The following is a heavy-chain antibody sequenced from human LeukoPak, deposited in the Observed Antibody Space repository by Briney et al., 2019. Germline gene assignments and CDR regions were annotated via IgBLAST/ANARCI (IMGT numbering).Heavy chain of an antibody. CDR1: GFTFSSYA. CDR3: AKGWAYYDILTGYYNWFDP. J-gene: IGHJ5*02. Sequence: GGSLRLSCAASGFTFSSYAMSWVRQAPGKGLEWVSAISGSGGSTYYADSVKGRFTISRDNSKNTLYLQMNSLRAEDTAVYYCAKGWAYYDILTGYYNWFDPWGQGTLVTVSS. D-gene: IGHD3-9*01. V-gene: IGHV3-23*01. CDR2: ISGSGGST.